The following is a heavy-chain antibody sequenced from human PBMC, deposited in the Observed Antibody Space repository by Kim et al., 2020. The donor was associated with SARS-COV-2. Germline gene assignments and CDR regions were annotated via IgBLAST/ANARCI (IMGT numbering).Heavy chain of an antibody. CDR1: GYTFTVYY. J-gene: IGHJ4*02. D-gene: IGHD1-26*01. Sequence: ASVKVSCKASGYTFTVYYMHWVRQAPGQGPEWMGVINPSGETTNYAQNFQGRVTMTRDTSTSTLYMELSSLRSEDTAIYYCARGSYRAFDYWGQGTLVTVSS. V-gene: IGHV1-46*01. CDR3: ARGSYRAFDY. CDR2: INPSGETT.